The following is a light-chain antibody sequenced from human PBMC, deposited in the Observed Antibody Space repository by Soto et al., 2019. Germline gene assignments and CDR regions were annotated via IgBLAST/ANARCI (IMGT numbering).Light chain of an antibody. J-gene: IGKJ5*01. CDR1: QSISTY. CDR3: QQSYTEPLT. V-gene: IGKV1-39*01. CDR2: DAS. Sequence: QSPYAMFGVVGNRVTINGRASQSISTYLNWYQKKPGKAPNLLIYDASRLQSGVPSRFSGSGGGTDFTLSISRVQPEDFATYFCQQSYTEPLTFGQWARLEI.